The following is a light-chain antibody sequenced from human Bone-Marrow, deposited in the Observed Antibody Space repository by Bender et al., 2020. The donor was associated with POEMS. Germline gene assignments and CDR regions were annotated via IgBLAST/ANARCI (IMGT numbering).Light chain of an antibody. V-gene: IGLV3-9*01. Sequence: SYELTQPLSVSVALGQTARITCGGNNIGTKNVHWYQQKPGQAPVLVIYRDSNRPSGVPDRFSGSKSGTSVSLAISGLQSDDEADYYCASWDHSLKGVFGGGTKLTVL. J-gene: IGLJ3*02. CDR2: RDS. CDR3: ASWDHSLKGV. CDR1: NIGTKN.